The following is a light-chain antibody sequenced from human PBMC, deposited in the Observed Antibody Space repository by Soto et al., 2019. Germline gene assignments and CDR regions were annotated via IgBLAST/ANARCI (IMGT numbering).Light chain of an antibody. Sequence: QSVLTQPASVSGSPGRSITISCTGTSSDVGGYRYVSWFQQHPGKAPKLLIYEVVNRPPGVSNRFSGSKSGNTASLAISGLQAEDEADYYCSSYTATSTLGVFGTGTKVTVL. V-gene: IGLV2-14*01. CDR2: EVV. CDR3: SSYTATSTLGV. CDR1: SSDVGGYRY. J-gene: IGLJ1*01.